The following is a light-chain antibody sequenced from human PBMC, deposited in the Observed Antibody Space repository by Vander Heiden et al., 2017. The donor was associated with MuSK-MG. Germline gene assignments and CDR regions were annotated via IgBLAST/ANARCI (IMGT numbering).Light chain of an antibody. J-gene: IGKJ1*01. V-gene: IGKV1-39*01. Sequence: DIQMTQSPSSLSASVGDRVTITCRASQSINTYLNWYQQKPGKAPKLLIYAAPSLQTGVTSGFSGSGSGTHFTLTITSLQPDDFATYYCQQCDTTPWTFGQGTKVEIK. CDR1: QSINTY. CDR2: AAP. CDR3: QQCDTTPWT.